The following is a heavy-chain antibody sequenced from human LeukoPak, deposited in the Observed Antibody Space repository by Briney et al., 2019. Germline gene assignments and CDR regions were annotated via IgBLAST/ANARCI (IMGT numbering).Heavy chain of an antibody. J-gene: IGHJ4*02. V-gene: IGHV5-51*01. CDR2: IYPADSDT. CDR1: GYSFTTYW. CDR3: ARLTGAQYFFDY. D-gene: IGHD2-8*02. Sequence: GESLKISWKGSGYSFTTYWIGWVRQVPGKGLEWMGIIYPADSDTRYSPSFQGQVTISADKSISTAYLQWSSLKASDTAMYYCARLTGAQYFFDYWGQGTLVTVSS.